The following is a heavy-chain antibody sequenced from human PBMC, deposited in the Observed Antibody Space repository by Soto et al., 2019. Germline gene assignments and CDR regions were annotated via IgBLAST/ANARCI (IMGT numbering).Heavy chain of an antibody. V-gene: IGHV3-7*03. J-gene: IGHJ4*02. CDR2: IDEGGHEQ. CDR3: SRDLGSSWRQNDN. Sequence: EVRLVESGGGLVQPGGSLRLSCSASGFTFSNYWMSWVRQAPGKGLEWVANIDEGGHEQHFGDRVEGRFTISRDNSKNAVFLQLNSLRAEDTRMYYCSRDLGSSWRQNDNWGQGTLVTVSS. D-gene: IGHD6-13*01. CDR1: GFTFSNYW.